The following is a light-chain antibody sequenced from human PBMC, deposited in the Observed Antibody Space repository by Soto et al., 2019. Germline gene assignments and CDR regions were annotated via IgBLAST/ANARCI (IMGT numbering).Light chain of an antibody. Sequence: IQMTNSPSTLSAYVGDRVTITCRASQSISSWLAWYQQKPGKAPKLLIYDASSLESGVPSRFSGSGSGTDFTLTISSLQPEDSATYYCQQSYNSPPITFGQGTRLEIK. J-gene: IGKJ5*01. CDR3: QQSYNSPPIT. CDR2: DAS. CDR1: QSISSW. V-gene: IGKV1-5*01.